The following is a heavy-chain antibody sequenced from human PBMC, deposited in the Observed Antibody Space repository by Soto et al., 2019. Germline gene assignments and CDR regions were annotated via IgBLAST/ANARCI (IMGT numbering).Heavy chain of an antibody. CDR2: IIPIFGTA. CDR1: GGTFSSYA. D-gene: IGHD3-22*01. V-gene: IGHV1-69*12. CDR3: ARRDSSGYYTLYYGMDV. Sequence: QVQLVQSGAEVKKPGSSVKVSCKASGGTFSSYAISWVRQAPGQGLEWMGGIIPIFGTANYAQKIQGRVTITADESTSTAYMALSSLRSEDTAGYYCARRDSSGYYTLYYGMDVWGQGTTVTVSS. J-gene: IGHJ6*02.